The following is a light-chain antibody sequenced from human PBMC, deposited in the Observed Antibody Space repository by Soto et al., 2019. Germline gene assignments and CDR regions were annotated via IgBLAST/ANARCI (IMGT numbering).Light chain of an antibody. J-gene: IGLJ3*02. Sequence: QSALTQPPSVSGSPGQSVTISCTGTSGDVGSYNRVSWYQLPPGTAPKLMIYGVSSRPSGVPDRFSGSKSGNTASLTISGLQADDEADYYCTSFTSSSTLVFGGGTKLAVL. CDR2: GVS. CDR3: TSFTSSSTLV. V-gene: IGLV2-18*02. CDR1: SGDVGSYNR.